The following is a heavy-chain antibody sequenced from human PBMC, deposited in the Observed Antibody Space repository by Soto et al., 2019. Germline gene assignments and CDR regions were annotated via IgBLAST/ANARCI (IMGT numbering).Heavy chain of an antibody. D-gene: IGHD2-15*01. V-gene: IGHV4-34*01. J-gene: IGHJ5*02. CDR3: ARGGIIPKNCSGGSCYSNWFDP. Sequence: SETLSLTCAVYGGSFSGYYWSWIRQPPGKGLEWIGEINHSGSTNYNPSLKSRVTISVDTSKNQFSLKLSSVTAADTAVYYCARGGIIPKNCSGGSCYSNWFDPWGQGTLVTVSS. CDR2: INHSGST. CDR1: GGSFSGYY.